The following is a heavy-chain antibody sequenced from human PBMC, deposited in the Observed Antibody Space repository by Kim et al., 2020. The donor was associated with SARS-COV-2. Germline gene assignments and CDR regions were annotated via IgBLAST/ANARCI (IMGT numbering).Heavy chain of an antibody. J-gene: IGHJ6*02. CDR3: ARGFCSTTSCLYGMDV. V-gene: IGHV3-74*01. D-gene: IGHD2-2*01. Sequence: SVKGRFTISRYNAKNTLYLQMNSLRVEDTAVYHCARGFCSTTSCLYGMDVWGQGTTVTVSS.